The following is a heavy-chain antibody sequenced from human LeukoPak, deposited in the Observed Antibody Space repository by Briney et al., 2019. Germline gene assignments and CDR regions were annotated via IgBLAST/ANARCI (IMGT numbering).Heavy chain of an antibody. CDR3: ASRTSIGYYEV. J-gene: IGHJ4*02. CDR1: GFTFSSYS. Sequence: GGSLRLSCAASGFTFSSYSMHWVRQAPEKGLVYVSAISSNGDNTYYASSVKGRFTISRDNSRNTLHLQMGSVTPEDMGVYYCASRTSIGYYEVWGQGTLVTVSS. V-gene: IGHV3-64*01. CDR2: ISSNGDNT. D-gene: IGHD1-26*01.